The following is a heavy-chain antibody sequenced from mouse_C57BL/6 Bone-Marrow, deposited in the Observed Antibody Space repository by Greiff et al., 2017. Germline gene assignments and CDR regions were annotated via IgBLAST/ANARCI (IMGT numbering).Heavy chain of an antibody. D-gene: IGHD2-1*01. Sequence: EVQLVESGGGLVQPKGSLKLSCAASGFSFNTYAMNWVRQAPGTGLEWVARIRSKSNNYATYYADSVKDRFTISRDDSESMLYLQMNNLKTEDTAMYYCVRHDYGIPYFDVWGTGTTVTVSS. V-gene: IGHV10-1*01. CDR3: VRHDYGIPYFDV. J-gene: IGHJ1*03. CDR2: IRSKSNNYAT. CDR1: GFSFNTYA.